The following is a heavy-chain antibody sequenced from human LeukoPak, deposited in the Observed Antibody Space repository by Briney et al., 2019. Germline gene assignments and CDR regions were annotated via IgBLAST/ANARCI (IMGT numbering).Heavy chain of an antibody. CDR3: AKDFLGSSRAFDI. CDR1: GFTFSSYG. V-gene: IGHV3-30*18. CDR2: ISYDGSNK. J-gene: IGHJ3*02. Sequence: PGGSLRLSCAASGFTFSSYGMHWARQAPGKGLEWVAVISYDGSNKYFADSVKGRFTISRDNSKNTLYLQMNSLRAEDTAVYYCAKDFLGSSRAFDIWGQGTMVTVSS. D-gene: IGHD2-2*01.